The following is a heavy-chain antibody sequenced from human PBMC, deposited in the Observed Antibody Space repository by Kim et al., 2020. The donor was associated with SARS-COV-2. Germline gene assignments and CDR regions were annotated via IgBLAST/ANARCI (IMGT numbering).Heavy chain of an antibody. V-gene: IGHV4-39*01. CDR1: GGSISSSSYY. CDR2: IYYRGIT. J-gene: IGHJ4*01. D-gene: IGHD3-22*01. CDR3: ARCIMMIVSDAFRY. Sequence: SETLSLTCTVSGGSISSSSYYWGWLRQPPGKGLEWIGIIYYRGITYYNPSLKRRVTLSVDTSKTQLSLKLSSVTAADTAVFYCARCIMMIVSDAFRYWV.